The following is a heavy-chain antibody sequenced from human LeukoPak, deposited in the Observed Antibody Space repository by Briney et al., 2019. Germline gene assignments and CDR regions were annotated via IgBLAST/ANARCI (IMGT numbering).Heavy chain of an antibody. CDR3: AREPGLIAAAGRLSYFDY. CDR2: IYYSGST. V-gene: IGHV4-59*12. CDR1: GGSISSYY. Sequence: SETLSLTCTVSGGSISSYYWSWLRQPPGKGLEWIGYIYYSGSTNYNPSLKSRATISVDTSKNQFSLNLSSVTAADTAVYYCAREPGLIAAAGRLSYFDYWGQGTLVTVSS. J-gene: IGHJ4*02. D-gene: IGHD6-13*01.